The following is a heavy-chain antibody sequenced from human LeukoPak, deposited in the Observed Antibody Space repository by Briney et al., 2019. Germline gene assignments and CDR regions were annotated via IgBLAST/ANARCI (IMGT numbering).Heavy chain of an antibody. CDR3: ARDQDSSDAFDI. CDR2: ISSSSSYI. CDR1: GSTFSSYS. V-gene: IGHV3-21*01. J-gene: IGHJ3*02. Sequence: PGGSLRLSCAASGSTFSSYSMNWVRQAPGKGLEWVSSISSSSSYIYYADSVKGRFTISRDNAKNSLYLQMNSLRAEDTAVYYCARDQDSSDAFDIWGQGTMVTVSS. D-gene: IGHD6-13*01.